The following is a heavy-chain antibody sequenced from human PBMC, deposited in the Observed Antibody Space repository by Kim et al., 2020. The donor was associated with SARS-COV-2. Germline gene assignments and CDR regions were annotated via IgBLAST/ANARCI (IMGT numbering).Heavy chain of an antibody. J-gene: IGHJ3*02. D-gene: IGHD3-9*01. V-gene: IGHV6-1*01. CDR3: ASYDILTGPLDAFDI. Sequence: AGSVKSRQTITPDTSKNQFSLQLNSVTPEDTAVYYCASYDILTGPLDAFDIWGQGTMVTVSS.